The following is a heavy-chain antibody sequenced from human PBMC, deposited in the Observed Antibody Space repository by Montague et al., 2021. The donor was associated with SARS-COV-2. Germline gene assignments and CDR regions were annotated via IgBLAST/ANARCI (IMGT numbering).Heavy chain of an antibody. CDR3: ASRFDY. CDR2: ISGSGGNT. V-gene: IGHV3-23*01. CDR1: GFTVSSNY. J-gene: IGHJ4*02. Sequence: SLRLSCAASGFTVSSNYMSWARQAPGKGLEWVSGISGSGGNTNHTNSVKGRFTISRDNSRNTLYLQMNSLRAEDTAVYYCASRFDYWGQGILVTVSS.